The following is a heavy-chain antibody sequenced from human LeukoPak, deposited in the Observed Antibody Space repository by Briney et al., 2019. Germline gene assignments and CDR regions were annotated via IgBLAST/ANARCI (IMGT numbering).Heavy chain of an antibody. CDR3: ATLGHPFDY. V-gene: IGHV3-48*03. J-gene: IGHJ4*02. Sequence: GGSLRLSCVVSGFIFSDYEMNWVRQAPGNGLERVAYITSRGDATEYADSVKGRFTISRDSPKNSLYLQMNSLRAEDTGVYYCATLGHPFDYRGQGTLVTVSS. CDR2: ITSRGDAT. CDR1: GFIFSDYE.